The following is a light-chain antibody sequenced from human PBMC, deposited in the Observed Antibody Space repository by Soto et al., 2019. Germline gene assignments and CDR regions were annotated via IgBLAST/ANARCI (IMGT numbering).Light chain of an antibody. V-gene: IGKV3-15*01. CDR3: QQYNNWPFLT. CDR1: QAVRIS. Sequence: EIVMTQSPATLSVSPGERATLSCRASQAVRISLAWYQQKPGQPPRLLMYAASTRAAGVPARFSGSGSGTEFTLTISSLQSEDFAVYYCQQYNNWPFLTFGGGTKVDIK. J-gene: IGKJ4*01. CDR2: AAS.